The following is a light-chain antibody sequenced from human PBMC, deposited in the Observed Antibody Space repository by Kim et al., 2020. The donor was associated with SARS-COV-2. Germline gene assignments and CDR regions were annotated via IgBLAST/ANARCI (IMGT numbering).Light chain of an antibody. J-gene: IGLJ2*01. V-gene: IGLV3-21*01. Sequence: SYELTQSPSVSVAPGKTARITCGGNNIGGKSVHWYQQKTGQAPVLVIYYDTNRPSGIPERFSGANSGNTATLTISRVEAGDEADYYCQVWDTSSDQPVFGGGTKLTVL. CDR1: NIGGKS. CDR2: YDT. CDR3: QVWDTSSDQPV.